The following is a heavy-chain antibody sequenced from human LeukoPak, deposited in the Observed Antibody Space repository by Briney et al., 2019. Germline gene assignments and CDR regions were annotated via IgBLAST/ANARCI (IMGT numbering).Heavy chain of an antibody. D-gene: IGHD5-18*01. CDR3: ARDGRNSYGEIPFDH. CDR2: IYYSGST. V-gene: IGHV4-39*07. CDR1: GGSISSSSYY. J-gene: IGHJ4*02. Sequence: PSETLSLTCTVSGGSISSSSYYWGWIRQPPGKGLEWIGSIYYSGSTYYNPSLKSRVTISVDTSKNQFSLKLSFVTAADTAVYYCARDGRNSYGEIPFDHWGQGILVTVSS.